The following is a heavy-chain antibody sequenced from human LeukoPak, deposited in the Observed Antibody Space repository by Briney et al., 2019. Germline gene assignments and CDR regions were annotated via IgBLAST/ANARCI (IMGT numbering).Heavy chain of an antibody. D-gene: IGHD4-11*01. CDR1: GESFIDYH. J-gene: IGHJ4*02. Sequence: SETQSLTCGIYGESFIDYHLNWIRQPPGKGREWIGEIRHDEGTNYNPSLKSRVTISVDISNYQFSLKLTSVTAADTAVYYCARGPDCSKAGYWGPGTLVTVSS. CDR2: IRHDEGT. CDR3: ARGPDCSKAGY. V-gene: IGHV4-34*01.